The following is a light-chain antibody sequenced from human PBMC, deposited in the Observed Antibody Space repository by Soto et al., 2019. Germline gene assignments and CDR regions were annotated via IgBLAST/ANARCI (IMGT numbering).Light chain of an antibody. V-gene: IGKV1-5*01. CDR3: QQYNSYWT. CDR1: QSISSW. J-gene: IGKJ1*01. CDR2: DAS. Sequence: DIQMTQSPSTLSASVGDRVTITCRASQSISSWLAWYQQKPGKAPKLLIHDASGLESGVPSRFSGRGSGTEFTLTISSLQPDDFATYYCQQYNSYWTFGQGTKVDIK.